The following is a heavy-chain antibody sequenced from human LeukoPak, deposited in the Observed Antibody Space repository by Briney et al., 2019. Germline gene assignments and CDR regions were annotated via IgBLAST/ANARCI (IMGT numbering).Heavy chain of an antibody. CDR3: ARDPLAYCAGDCYHRFFDY. CDR2: INPSGGST. CDR1: GYTFTSYY. Sequence: ASVKVSCKASGYTFTSYYMHWVRQAPGQGLEWMGIINPSGGSTSYAQKLQGRVTMTRDTSTSTAYMELRSLRSDDTAVYYCARDPLAYCAGDCYHRFFDYWGQGTLVTVSS. V-gene: IGHV1-46*01. J-gene: IGHJ4*02. D-gene: IGHD2-21*02.